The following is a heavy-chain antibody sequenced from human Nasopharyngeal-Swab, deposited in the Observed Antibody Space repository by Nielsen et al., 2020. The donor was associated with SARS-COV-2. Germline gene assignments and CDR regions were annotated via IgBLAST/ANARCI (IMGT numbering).Heavy chain of an antibody. V-gene: IGHV3-21*01. CDR3: ARVGGLRFLEWLLSDDY. CDR1: GFTFSSYG. D-gene: IGHD3-3*01. J-gene: IGHJ4*02. CDR2: ISSSSYI. Sequence: GGSLRLSCAASGFTFSSYGMNWVRQAPGKGLEWVSSISSSSYIYYADSVKGRFTISRDNAKKSLYLQMNSLRAEDTAVYYCARVGGLRFLEWLLSDDYWGQGTLVTVSS.